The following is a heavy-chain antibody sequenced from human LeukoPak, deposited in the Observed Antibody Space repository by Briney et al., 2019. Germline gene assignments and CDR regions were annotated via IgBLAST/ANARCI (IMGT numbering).Heavy chain of an antibody. CDR1: GFTFRDYA. V-gene: IGHV3-49*04. CDR2: IRSKVYGGTT. J-gene: IGHJ3*02. CDR3: TRDPYYFDSSGYYHHAFDI. D-gene: IGHD3-22*01. Sequence: GGSLRLSCTGFGFTFRDYAVSWVRQAPGKGLECIGFIRSKVYGGTTEYAASVKGRFTISRDDSKSVAYLQMNSLKTEDTAVYYCTRDPYYFDSSGYYHHAFDIWGQGTMVAVSS.